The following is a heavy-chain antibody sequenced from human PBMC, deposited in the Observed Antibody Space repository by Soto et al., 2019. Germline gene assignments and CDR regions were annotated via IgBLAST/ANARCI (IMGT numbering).Heavy chain of an antibody. CDR2: ISSDGRKE. Sequence: ESGGGVVQPGRSLRLSCAASGSGFRPYAMHWVRQAPGKGLEWVAVISSDGRKEFYVDSVKGRFTISRDNSKNTLYLQMNSPRADDTAMYYCARDNGGYWGQGTLVTVSS. J-gene: IGHJ4*02. D-gene: IGHD2-8*01. V-gene: IGHV3-30*04. CDR1: GSGFRPYA. CDR3: ARDNGGY.